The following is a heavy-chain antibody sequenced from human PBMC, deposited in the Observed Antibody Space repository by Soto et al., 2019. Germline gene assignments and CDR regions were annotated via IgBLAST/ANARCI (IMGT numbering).Heavy chain of an antibody. D-gene: IGHD5-18*01. CDR2: IKQDGSEK. Sequence: GGSLRLSCTASGFTFSSYWMSWVRQAPGQGLEWVANIKQDGSEKYYVDSVKGRFTISRDNAKNSLYLQMNSLRAEDTAVYYCARDFGYSYGYFDYWGQGTLVTVSS. CDR3: ARDFGYSYGYFDY. CDR1: GFTFSSYW. J-gene: IGHJ4*02. V-gene: IGHV3-7*03.